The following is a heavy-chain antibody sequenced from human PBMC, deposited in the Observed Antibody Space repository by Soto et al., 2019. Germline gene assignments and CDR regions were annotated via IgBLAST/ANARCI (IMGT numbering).Heavy chain of an antibody. V-gene: IGHV1-3*01. Sequence: ASVKVSCKASGYTFTSYAMHWVRQAPGQRLEWMGWINAGNGNTKYSQKFQGRVTITRDTSASTAYMELSSLRSEDTAVYYCPTYSSSWYGYAPMDVWGQGTTVTSP. CDR1: GYTFTSYA. D-gene: IGHD6-13*01. CDR2: INAGNGNT. J-gene: IGHJ6*02. CDR3: PTYSSSWYGYAPMDV.